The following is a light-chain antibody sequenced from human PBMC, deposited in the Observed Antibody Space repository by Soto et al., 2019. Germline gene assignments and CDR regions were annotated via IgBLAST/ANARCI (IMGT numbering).Light chain of an antibody. J-gene: IGLJ1*01. CDR3: LSYSSSTSPYV. CDR1: SSDVGGYNF. CDR2: DVT. V-gene: IGLV2-14*01. Sequence: QSVLTQPASVSGSPGQPITISCTGTSSDVGGYNFVSWYQQHPGKAPKLMIYDVTNRPSGVSNRFSGSKSGNTASLTISGLQAEDEADYYCLSYSSSTSPYVLGTGTKVTVL.